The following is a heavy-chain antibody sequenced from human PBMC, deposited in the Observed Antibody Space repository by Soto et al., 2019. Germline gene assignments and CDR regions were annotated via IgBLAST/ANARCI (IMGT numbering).Heavy chain of an antibody. Sequence: QVQLVQSGAEVKKPGASVKVCCKASGYTFTSYYMYWVRQAPGQGLEWMGIIKPSGGSTSYAQKFQGRVTMTRDTSTSTVYMELSSLRSEDTAVYYCARGMSERYFQHWGQGTLVTVSS. CDR1: GYTFTSYY. D-gene: IGHD1-1*01. CDR2: IKPSGGST. J-gene: IGHJ1*01. CDR3: ARGMSERYFQH. V-gene: IGHV1-46*01.